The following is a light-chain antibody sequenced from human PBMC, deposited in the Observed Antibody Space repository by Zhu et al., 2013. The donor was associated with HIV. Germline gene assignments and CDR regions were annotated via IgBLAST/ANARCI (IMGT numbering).Light chain of an antibody. Sequence: DIVMTQSPDSLAVSLGERATINCKSSQSVLYSSNNKNYLAWYQQNPGQPPKLLIYWASTRESGVPDRFSGSGSGTDFTLTISSLQAEDVAVYYCQQYYSTPTFGGGTKVESK. J-gene: IGKJ4*01. CDR2: WAS. CDR3: QQYYSTPT. V-gene: IGKV4-1*01. CDR1: QSVLYSSNNKNY.